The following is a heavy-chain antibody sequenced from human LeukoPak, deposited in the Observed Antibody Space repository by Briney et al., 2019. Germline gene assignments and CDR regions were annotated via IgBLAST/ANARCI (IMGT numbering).Heavy chain of an antibody. CDR3: AREGTSGSTDY. CDR1: GFTFSSYP. V-gene: IGHV3-64*01. Sequence: GGSLRLSCAASGFTFSSYPMHWVRQAPGKGLESVSAISGNGGSTYYANSVKGRFTISRDNSKNTLYLQMGSLRAEDMAVYHCAREGTSGSTDYWGQGTLVTVSS. J-gene: IGHJ4*02. D-gene: IGHD1/OR15-1a*01. CDR2: ISGNGGST.